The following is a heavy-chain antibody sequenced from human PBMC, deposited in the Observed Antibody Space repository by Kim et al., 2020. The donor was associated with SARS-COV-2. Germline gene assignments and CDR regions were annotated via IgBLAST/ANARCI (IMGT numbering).Heavy chain of an antibody. Sequence: SETLSLTCTVSGGSISSYYWSWIRQPPGKGLEWIGYIYYSGSTNYNPSLKSRVTISVDTSKNQFSLKLSSVTAADTAVYYCARGLEGYSSGGYWDYWGQGTRLTVSS. CDR3: ARGLEGYSSGGYWDY. V-gene: IGHV4-59*01. D-gene: IGHD6-19*01. J-gene: IGHJ4*02. CDR1: GGSISSYY. CDR2: IYYSGST.